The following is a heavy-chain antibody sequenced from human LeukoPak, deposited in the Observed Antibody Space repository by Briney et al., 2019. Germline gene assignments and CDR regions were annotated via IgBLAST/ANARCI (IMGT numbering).Heavy chain of an antibody. CDR3: TTDEDWNYARKDV. Sequence: GRSLRLSCAASGFTFNYAWMSWVRQVPGKGLEWVGQTVSEIDGGTTDYATPVKGRFTISRDDSKSTLYLQMNSLKIEDTAVYYCTTDEDWNYARKDVWGQGATVIVSS. J-gene: IGHJ6*02. CDR1: GFTFNYAW. V-gene: IGHV3-15*04. D-gene: IGHD1-7*01. CDR2: TVSEIDGGTT.